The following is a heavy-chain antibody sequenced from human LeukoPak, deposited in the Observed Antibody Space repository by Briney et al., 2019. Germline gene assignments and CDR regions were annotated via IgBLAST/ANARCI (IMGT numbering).Heavy chain of an antibody. V-gene: IGHV3-73*01. Sequence: HTGGSLRLSCAASGFTFSGSAMHWVRQASGKGLEWVVRIRSKANSYATAYAASVKGRFTISRDDSKNTAYLQMNSLKTEDTAVYYCTRLTVGELLGYMDVWGKGTTVTVSS. D-gene: IGHD1-26*01. J-gene: IGHJ6*03. CDR1: GFTFSGSA. CDR2: IRSKANSYAT. CDR3: TRLTVGELLGYMDV.